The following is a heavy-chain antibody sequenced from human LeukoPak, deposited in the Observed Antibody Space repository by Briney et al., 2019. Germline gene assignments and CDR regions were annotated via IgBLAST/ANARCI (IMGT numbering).Heavy chain of an antibody. CDR3: SRGAHRDANNSGYYFHGLDV. V-gene: IGHV4-34*01. CDR1: SGSFSGYY. CDR2: INDSGRT. Sequence: SETLSLTWAVDSGSFSGYYWSLSRKPPGAGPGWIGEINDSGRTNYNPSLKGRVTMSVDTSTNPFSLHRSTVNASDTAVYYCSRGAHRDANNSGYYFHGLDVWGQGTTVTVSS. J-gene: IGHJ6*02. D-gene: IGHD5-24*01.